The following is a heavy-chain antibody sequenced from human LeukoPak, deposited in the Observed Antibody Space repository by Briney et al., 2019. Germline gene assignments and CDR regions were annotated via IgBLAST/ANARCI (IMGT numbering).Heavy chain of an antibody. V-gene: IGHV4-59*08. CDR1: GGSLSGYY. Sequence: PSETLSLTCAVYGGSLSGYYWSWIRQPPGKGLEWIGYIYYSGSTNYNPSLKSRVTISVDTSKNQFSLKLSSVTAADTAVYYCARVVVAATGGYFQHWGQGTLVTVSS. CDR3: ARVVVAATGGYFQH. CDR2: IYYSGST. J-gene: IGHJ1*01. D-gene: IGHD2-15*01.